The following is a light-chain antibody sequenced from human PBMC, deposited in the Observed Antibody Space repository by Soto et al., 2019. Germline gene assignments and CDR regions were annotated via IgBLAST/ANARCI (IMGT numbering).Light chain of an antibody. CDR2: EVT. J-gene: IGLJ1*01. CDR1: STDVGGYNA. V-gene: IGLV2-14*01. Sequence: QSVLSQPASVSGSPEQTITISCTGTSTDVGGYNAASWYQHHPGKAPKLIIYEVTHRPSGVSDRFSASKSGNTASLTISGLQTEDEADYYCNSFRVSHLYVFGTGTKVTVL. CDR3: NSFRVSHLYV.